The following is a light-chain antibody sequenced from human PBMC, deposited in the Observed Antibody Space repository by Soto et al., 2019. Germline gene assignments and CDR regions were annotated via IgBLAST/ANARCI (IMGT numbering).Light chain of an antibody. CDR1: QGISSG. CDR3: QQFTFT. V-gene: IGKV1-13*02. J-gene: IGKJ3*01. Sequence: AIPVTQAPSSLSASVGDRVTITCRASQGISSGLAWYQHKPGKAPKLLVYDASILQSGVPSRFSGSGSVTDLTLTISSLQPEDFATYYCQQFTFTFGHGTKVDIK. CDR2: DAS.